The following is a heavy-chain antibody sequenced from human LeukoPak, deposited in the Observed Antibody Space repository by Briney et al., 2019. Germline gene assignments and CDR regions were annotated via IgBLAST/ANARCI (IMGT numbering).Heavy chain of an antibody. CDR1: GGSFSGYY. D-gene: IGHD2-2*01. J-gene: IGHJ3*02. CDR2: INHSGST. Sequence: SETLSLTCAVYGGSFSGYYWSCIRQPPGKGLEWIGEINHSGSTNYNPSLKSRVTISVDTSKNQFSLKLSSVTAADTAVYYCASSIRSAFDIWGQGTMVTVSS. V-gene: IGHV4-34*01. CDR3: ASSIRSAFDI.